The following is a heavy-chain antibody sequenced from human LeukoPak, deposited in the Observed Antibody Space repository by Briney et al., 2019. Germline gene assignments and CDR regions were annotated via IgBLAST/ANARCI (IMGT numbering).Heavy chain of an antibody. V-gene: IGHV3-53*01. J-gene: IGHJ2*01. CDR2: VYSAGRS. D-gene: IGHD4-17*01. Sequence: GGSLRLSCAASGFTVSSNPMSWVRQAPGKGLEWVSVVYSAGRSFYADSVKGRFTVSTDNSKNTLYLQMSSLRAEDTALYYCARTTPTVTTSSDLWGRGTLVTVSS. CDR3: ARTTPTVTTSSDL. CDR1: GFTVSSNP.